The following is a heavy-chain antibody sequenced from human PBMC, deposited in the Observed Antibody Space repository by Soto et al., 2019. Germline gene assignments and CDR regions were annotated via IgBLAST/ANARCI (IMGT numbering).Heavy chain of an antibody. D-gene: IGHD2-2*01. CDR3: ARVPPDIVVVPAAKGGRYYYYYMDV. Sequence: GGSLRLSCAASGFTFSDYYMSWIRQAPGKGLEWVSYISSSGSTIYYADSVKGRFTISRDNAKNSLYLQMNSLRAEDTAVYYCARVPPDIVVVPAAKGGRYYYYYMDVWGKGTTVTVSS. CDR1: GFTFSDYY. J-gene: IGHJ6*03. V-gene: IGHV3-11*01. CDR2: ISSSGSTI.